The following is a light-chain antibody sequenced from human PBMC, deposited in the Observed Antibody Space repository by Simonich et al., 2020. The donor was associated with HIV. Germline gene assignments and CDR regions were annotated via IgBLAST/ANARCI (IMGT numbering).Light chain of an antibody. CDR3: HQYSSTPQT. Sequence: DIVMTQSPDSLAVSLGERATINCKSSRSVLYSSNNKNYLAWYQQKPGQPPNLLIYWASTRESGVPDRFSSSGSGTDFTLTISSLQAEDVAVYYCHQYSSTPQTFGQGTKVEIK. J-gene: IGKJ1*01. V-gene: IGKV4-1*01. CDR1: RSVLYSSNNKNY. CDR2: WAS.